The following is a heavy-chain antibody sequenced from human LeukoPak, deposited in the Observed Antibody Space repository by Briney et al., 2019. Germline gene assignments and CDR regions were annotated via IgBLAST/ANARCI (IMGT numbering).Heavy chain of an antibody. Sequence: GESLKISCKGSGYRFTSYWIGWVRQMPGKGLEWMGIIYPGDSDTRYSSSFQGQVTISADKSISTAYLQWSSLKASDTAMYYCARQFRYCSGGSCYGDYFDYWGQGTLVTVSS. CDR1: GYRFTSYW. CDR3: ARQFRYCSGGSCYGDYFDY. D-gene: IGHD2-15*01. V-gene: IGHV5-51*01. J-gene: IGHJ4*02. CDR2: IYPGDSDT.